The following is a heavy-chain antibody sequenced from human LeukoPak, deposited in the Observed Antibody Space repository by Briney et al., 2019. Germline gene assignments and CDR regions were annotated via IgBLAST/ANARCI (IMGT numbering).Heavy chain of an antibody. CDR2: ISGSGGSI. CDR1: GFXVRNNH. Sequence: GGSLRLSCAASGFXVRNNHMSWVRQAPGKGLEWVSGISGSGGSISYADSVKGRFTISRDNSKNTLYLQMNSLRAEDTAVYYCARGPRYDSSGYYYLAYFDYWGQGTLVTVSS. J-gene: IGHJ4*02. D-gene: IGHD3-22*01. V-gene: IGHV3-23*01. CDR3: ARGPRYDSSGYYYLAYFDY.